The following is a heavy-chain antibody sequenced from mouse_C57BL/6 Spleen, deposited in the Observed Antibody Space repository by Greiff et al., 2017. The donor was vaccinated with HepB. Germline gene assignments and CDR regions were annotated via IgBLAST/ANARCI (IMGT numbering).Heavy chain of an antibody. Sequence: QVQLQQPGAELVMPGASVKLSCKASGYTFTSYWMHWVKQRPGQGLEWIGEIDPSDSYTNYNQKFKGKSTLTVDKSSSTAYMQLSSLTSEDSAVYYCARLDEYDGYWGQGTTLTVSS. J-gene: IGHJ2*01. CDR1: GYTFTSYW. CDR3: ARLDEYDGY. V-gene: IGHV1-69*01. D-gene: IGHD2-14*01. CDR2: IDPSDSYT.